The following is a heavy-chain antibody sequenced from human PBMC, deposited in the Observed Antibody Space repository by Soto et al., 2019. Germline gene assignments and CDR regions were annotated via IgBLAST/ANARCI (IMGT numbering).Heavy chain of an antibody. D-gene: IGHD3-10*01. J-gene: IGHJ6*02. CDR2: MNPNSGNT. Sequence: ASVKVSCKASGYTFTSYDINWVRQATGQGLEWMGWMNPNSGNTGYAQKFQGRVTMARNTSISTAYMELSSLRSDDTAVYYCAREYYYGSGGGSYYYYYGMDVWGQGTTVTVSS. CDR3: AREYYYGSGGGSYYYYYGMDV. V-gene: IGHV1-8*01. CDR1: GYTFTSYD.